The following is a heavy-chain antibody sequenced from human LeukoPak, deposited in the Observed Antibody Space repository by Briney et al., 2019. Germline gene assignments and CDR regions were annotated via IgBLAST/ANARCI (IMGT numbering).Heavy chain of an antibody. CDR1: GGSFSSYY. D-gene: IGHD2-2*01. CDR3: ARGGCSSTSCYNYFDY. CDR2: INHSGST. V-gene: IGHV4-34*01. Sequence: SETLSLTCAVYGGSFSSYYWSWIRQPPGEGLEWIGEINHSGSTNYNPSLKSRVTISVDTSKNQFSLRLSSVTAADTAVYYCARGGCSSTSCYNYFDYWGQRTLVTVSS. J-gene: IGHJ4*02.